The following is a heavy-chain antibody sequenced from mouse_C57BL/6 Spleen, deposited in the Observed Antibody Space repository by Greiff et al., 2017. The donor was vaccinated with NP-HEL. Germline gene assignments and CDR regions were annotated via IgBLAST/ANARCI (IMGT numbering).Heavy chain of an antibody. Sequence: VMLVESGPGLVAPSQSLSITCTVSGFSLTSYGVDWVRQPPGKGLEWLGVIWGGGSTNYNSALMSRLSISKDNSKSQVFLKMNSLQTDDTAMYYCAKHGDGSSYVDYWYFDVWGTGTTVTVSS. J-gene: IGHJ1*03. CDR3: AKHGDGSSYVDYWYFDV. D-gene: IGHD1-1*01. V-gene: IGHV2-9*01. CDR1: GFSLTSYG. CDR2: IWGGGST.